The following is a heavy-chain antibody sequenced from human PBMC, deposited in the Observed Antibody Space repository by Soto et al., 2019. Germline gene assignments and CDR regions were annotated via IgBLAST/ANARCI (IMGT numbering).Heavy chain of an antibody. CDR2: IWYDGSNK. J-gene: IGHJ3*02. Sequence: GSLRLSCAASGFTFSSYGMHWVRQAPGKGLEWVEVIWYDGSNKYYADSVKGRFTISRDNSKNTLYLQMNSLRSEDTAVYYCARGSGYSGYEAFDIWGQGTMVTVSS. V-gene: IGHV3-33*01. D-gene: IGHD5-12*01. CDR1: GFTFSSYG. CDR3: ARGSGYSGYEAFDI.